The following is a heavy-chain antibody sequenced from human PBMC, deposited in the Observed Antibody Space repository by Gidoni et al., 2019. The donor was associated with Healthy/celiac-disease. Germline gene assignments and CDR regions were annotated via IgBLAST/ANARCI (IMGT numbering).Heavy chain of an antibody. CDR2: ISGSGGST. CDR1: GFPFSRYA. D-gene: IGHD6-19*01. J-gene: IGHJ4*02. Sequence: EVQLLESGGGLVQPGGSLRLSCVASGFPFSRYAMRWVRQAPGKGLEWVSAISGSGGSTYYADSVKGRFTISRDNSKNTLYLQMNSLRAEDTAVYYCAKDLLRDIAVAGTWGTCFDYWGQGTLVTVSS. V-gene: IGHV3-23*01. CDR3: AKDLLRDIAVAGTWGTCFDY.